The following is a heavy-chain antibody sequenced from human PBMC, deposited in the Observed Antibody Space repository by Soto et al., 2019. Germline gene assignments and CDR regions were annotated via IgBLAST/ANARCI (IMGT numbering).Heavy chain of an antibody. Sequence: QLQLQESGPGLVKPSETLSLTCTVSGGSISSSSYYWGWIRQPPGKGLEWIGSIYYSGSTYYNPSLKSRVTISVDTSKNQFSLKLSSVTAADTAVYYCARQPPYSSSWSYWGQGTLVTVSS. J-gene: IGHJ4*02. CDR2: IYYSGST. V-gene: IGHV4-39*01. D-gene: IGHD6-13*01. CDR3: ARQPPYSSSWSY. CDR1: GGSISSSSYY.